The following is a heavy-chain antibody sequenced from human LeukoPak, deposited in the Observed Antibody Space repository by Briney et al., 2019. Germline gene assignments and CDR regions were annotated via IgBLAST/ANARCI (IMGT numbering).Heavy chain of an antibody. CDR1: GFTFSSYS. V-gene: IGHV3-21*01. CDR3: ARGGGLEPYFDY. CDR2: ISSSSSYI. D-gene: IGHD1-14*01. Sequence: GGSLRLSCAASGFTFSSYSMNWVRQAPGKGLEWVSSISSSSSYIYYADSVKGRFTISRDNAKNSLYLQMNSLRAEDTAVYYCARGGGLEPYFDYWGQGTLVTVSS. J-gene: IGHJ4*02.